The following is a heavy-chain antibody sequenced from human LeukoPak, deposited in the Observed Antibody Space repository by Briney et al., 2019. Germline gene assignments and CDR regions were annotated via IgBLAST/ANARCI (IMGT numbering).Heavy chain of an antibody. Sequence: PGGSLRLSCAASGFTFTSHWMHWVRQARGRGPVWVSRITSHGTNKTYADSVKGRFTVSRDNAKNTLFLQMNSLRAEDTAVYYCVREGYGPGNFPFDSWGQGTLVTVSS. V-gene: IGHV3-74*01. CDR1: GFTFTSHW. D-gene: IGHD3-10*01. CDR2: ITSHGTNK. CDR3: VREGYGPGNFPFDS. J-gene: IGHJ4*02.